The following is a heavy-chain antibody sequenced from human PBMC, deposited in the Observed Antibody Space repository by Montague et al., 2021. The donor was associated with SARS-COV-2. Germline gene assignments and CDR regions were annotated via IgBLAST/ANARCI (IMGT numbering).Heavy chain of an antibody. CDR3: ARDDIVLQGVTKGMDV. J-gene: IGHJ6*02. Sequence: SETLSLTCTVSGGSISSSDYYWGWIRQPPGKGLEWIGNMYYSGSTYYNPSLKSRVTMSIDTSKNQFSLKLSSVTAADTDVYYCARDDIVLQGVTKGMDVWGQGTTVTVSS. CDR1: GGSISSSDYY. V-gene: IGHV4-39*07. CDR2: MYYSGST. D-gene: IGHD3-10*01.